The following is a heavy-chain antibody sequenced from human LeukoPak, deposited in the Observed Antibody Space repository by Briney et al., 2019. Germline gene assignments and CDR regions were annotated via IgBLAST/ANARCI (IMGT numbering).Heavy chain of an antibody. V-gene: IGHV5-51*01. Sequence: SGESLKISCKGSGYSFPNYWIGWVRQMPGQGLEWMGIIYPADSDTRYSPSFQGQVTISADKSINTAYLQWTSLKASDTAMCYCARRKGDGYNSPFDYWGQGTLVTVSS. CDR2: IYPADSDT. J-gene: IGHJ4*02. CDR3: ARRKGDGYNSPFDY. D-gene: IGHD5-24*01. CDR1: GYSFPNYW.